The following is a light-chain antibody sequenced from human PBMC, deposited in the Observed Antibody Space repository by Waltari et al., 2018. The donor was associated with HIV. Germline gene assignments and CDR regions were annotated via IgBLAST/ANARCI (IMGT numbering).Light chain of an antibody. CDR1: HSLLYGSNNKRY. J-gene: IGKJ4*01. V-gene: IGKV4-1*01. Sequence: DIVMTQSPDSLAVALGERATIKCKSSHSLLYGSNNKRYLAWYQQKPGQPPKLRIYWASTRESGVPDRFSGSGSGTDFTLTISSLQAEDVAVYYCQQYYSTPLTFGGGTKVEIK. CDR2: WAS. CDR3: QQYYSTPLT.